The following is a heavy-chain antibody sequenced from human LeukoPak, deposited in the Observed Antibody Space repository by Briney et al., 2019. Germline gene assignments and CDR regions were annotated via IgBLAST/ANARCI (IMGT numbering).Heavy chain of an antibody. CDR3: ARELYYYYYMDV. CDR1: GFTFSSYS. V-gene: IGHV3-21*01. J-gene: IGHJ6*03. CDR2: ISSSSSDI. Sequence: GGSLRLSCAASGFTFSSYSMNWVRQAPGKGLEWVSSISSSSSDIYYPDSVKGRFTISRDNAKNSLYLQMNSLRAEDTAVYYCARELYYYYYMDVWGKGTTVTVSS.